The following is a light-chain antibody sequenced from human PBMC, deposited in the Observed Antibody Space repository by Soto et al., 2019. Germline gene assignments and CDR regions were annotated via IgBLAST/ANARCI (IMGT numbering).Light chain of an antibody. CDR1: QSVSSSY. V-gene: IGKV3-20*01. J-gene: IGKJ2*01. CDR3: QQYGSSPLT. CDR2: GAS. Sequence: EIVLTQSPGTLSLSPGERATLSCRASQSVSSSYLAWYQQKPGQAPRLRIYGASSRATGIPDRFSGSGSGTDFTLTISRLEPEGFAVYYCQQYGSSPLTFGQGTKLEIK.